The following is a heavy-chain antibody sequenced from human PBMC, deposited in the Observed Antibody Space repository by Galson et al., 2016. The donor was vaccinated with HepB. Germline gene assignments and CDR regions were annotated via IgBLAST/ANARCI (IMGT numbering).Heavy chain of an antibody. D-gene: IGHD3-3*01. CDR1: GFTFSSYS. CDR2: IISTGTYF. J-gene: IGHJ4*02. Sequence: SLRLSCAASGFTFSSYSKNWLRQAPGKGLEWVSSIISTGTYFYYADSVQGRFTISRDNAKNSLYLQMNNLTAEDTAVYYCARDSSIFGVVVGDYYLDSWGQGTLVTVSS. V-gene: IGHV3-21*01. CDR3: ARDSSIFGVVVGDYYLDS.